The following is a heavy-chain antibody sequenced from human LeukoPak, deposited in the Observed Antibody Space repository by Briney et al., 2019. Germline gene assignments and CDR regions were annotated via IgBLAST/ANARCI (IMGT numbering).Heavy chain of an antibody. Sequence: SVKVSCKASGGTFISYAISWVRQAPGQGLEWMGGIIPIFGTANYAQKFQGRVTITADESTSTAYMELSSLRSEDTAVYYCARAISLYYYYYGMDVWGQGTTVTVSS. V-gene: IGHV1-69*13. CDR1: GGTFISYA. D-gene: IGHD3-3*02. CDR3: ARAISLYYYYYGMDV. J-gene: IGHJ6*02. CDR2: IIPIFGTA.